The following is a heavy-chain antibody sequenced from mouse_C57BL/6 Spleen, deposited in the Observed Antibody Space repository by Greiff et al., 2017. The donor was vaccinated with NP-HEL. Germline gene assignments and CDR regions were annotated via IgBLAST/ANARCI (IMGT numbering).Heavy chain of an antibody. Sequence: QVQLQHSGAELVKPGASVKISCKASGYAFSSYWMNWVKQRPGKGLEWIGQIYPGDGDTNYNGKFKGKATLTADKSSSTAYMQLSSLTSEDSAVYFCARTQNPYYFDYWGQGTTLTVSS. CDR3: ARTQNPYYFDY. CDR1: GYAFSSYW. CDR2: IYPGDGDT. V-gene: IGHV1-80*01. J-gene: IGHJ2*01.